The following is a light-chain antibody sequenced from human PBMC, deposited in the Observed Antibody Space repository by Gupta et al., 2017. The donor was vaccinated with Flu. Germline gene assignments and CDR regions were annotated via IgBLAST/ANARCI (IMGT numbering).Light chain of an antibody. CDR2: QDS. CDR1: KLGDKY. CDR3: QAWDSSSNWV. Sequence: PGQTASITCSGDKLGDKYACWYQQKPGQSPVLVIYQDSKRPSGIPERFPGSNSGNTATLTISGTQAMDEADYYCQAWDSSSNWVFGGGNKLTVL. V-gene: IGLV3-1*01. J-gene: IGLJ3*02.